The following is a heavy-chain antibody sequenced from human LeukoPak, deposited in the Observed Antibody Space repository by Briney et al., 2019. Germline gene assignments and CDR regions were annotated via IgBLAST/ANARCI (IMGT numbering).Heavy chain of an antibody. V-gene: IGHV5-51*01. D-gene: IGHD1-26*01. J-gene: IGHJ4*02. Sequence: GASLQISCQASGSIFTDYWIGGGRPLPGKGLGGLGIIYPGDSDTRYSPSCQGQVTISVDKSISTAYLQWRSLKASDTAMYYCARRGSYVGGFDYWGQGTLVTVSS. CDR2: IYPGDSDT. CDR1: GSIFTDYW. CDR3: ARRGSYVGGFDY.